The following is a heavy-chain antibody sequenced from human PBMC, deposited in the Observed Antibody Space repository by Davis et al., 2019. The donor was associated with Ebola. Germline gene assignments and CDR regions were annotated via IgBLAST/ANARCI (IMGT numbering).Heavy chain of an antibody. CDR3: TTPGGQDSGYDVFNI. V-gene: IGHV1-46*03. Sequence: AASVKVSCKASGYTFSNYYMHWVRQAPGQGREWMGMINPNDGITIYAQKFQGRVTVTRDTSPTTVYMDLISLMSEDTALYYSTTPGGQDSGYDVFNIWGQGTMVTVSS. CDR1: GYTFSNYY. J-gene: IGHJ3*02. CDR2: INPNDGIT. D-gene: IGHD5-12*01.